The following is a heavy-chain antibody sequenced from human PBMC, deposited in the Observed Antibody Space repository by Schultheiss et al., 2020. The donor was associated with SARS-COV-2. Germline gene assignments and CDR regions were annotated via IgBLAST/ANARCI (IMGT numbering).Heavy chain of an antibody. J-gene: IGHJ5*02. Sequence: SETLSLTCTVSGGSISSYYWSWIRQPPGKGLEWIGYIYYSGSTNYNPSLKSRVTISVDTSKNQFSLKLNSVTPADTAVYYCARDRYYYGSGKTRFDPWGQGTLVTVSS. CDR2: IYYSGST. D-gene: IGHD3-10*01. V-gene: IGHV4-59*12. CDR1: GGSISSYY. CDR3: ARDRYYYGSGKTRFDP.